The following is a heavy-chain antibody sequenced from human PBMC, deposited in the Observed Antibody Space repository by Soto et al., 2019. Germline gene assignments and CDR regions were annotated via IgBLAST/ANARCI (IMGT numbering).Heavy chain of an antibody. Sequence: SSWIRKPPGKGLEWSGSISYSGSTYYNPSLKIRVTISVDTSKNQFTLKLSYVTAADTAVYYCERQSFVVYNSLSTDFYIW. V-gene: IGHV4-39*01. J-gene: IGHJ3*02. CDR2: ISYSGST. CDR3: ERQSFVVYNSLSTDFYI. D-gene: IGHD1-20*01.